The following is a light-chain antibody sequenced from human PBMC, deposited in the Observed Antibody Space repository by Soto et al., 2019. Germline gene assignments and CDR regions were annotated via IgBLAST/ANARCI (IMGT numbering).Light chain of an antibody. CDR1: QSVNNN. V-gene: IGKV3-15*01. J-gene: IGKJ2*01. CDR2: AAS. Sequence: EVVMTQSPVTLSVSPGERATLSCSASQSVNNNLAWYQQKPGQAPRLLIYAASTRATDIPARFTGSGSGTEFTLTISSLQYEDFAIYYCQQYDNWLYTFGQGTKLEIK. CDR3: QQYDNWLYT.